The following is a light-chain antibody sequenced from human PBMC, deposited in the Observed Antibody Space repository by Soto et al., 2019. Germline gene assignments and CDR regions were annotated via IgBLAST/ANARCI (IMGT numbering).Light chain of an antibody. J-gene: IGKJ5*01. CDR1: QSVSIL. V-gene: IGKV3D-11*02. Sequence: EIVMTQAPATLSVSPGERATISCGASQSVSILLAWYQQKPGQAPRLLIYDASNRVTGIPARFRGSGSGTDFTLTISSLEPDDFAVYYCQQRSNWQITFGQGTRLEIK. CDR3: QQRSNWQIT. CDR2: DAS.